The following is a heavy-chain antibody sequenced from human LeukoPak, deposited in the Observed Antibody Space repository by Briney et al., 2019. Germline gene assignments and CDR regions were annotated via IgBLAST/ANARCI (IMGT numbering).Heavy chain of an antibody. Sequence: SETLSLTCTVSGXSVSSGSYYWSWIRQPPGKGLEWIAYIYYSGNTNYNPSLKSRVTISVDTSKNQFSLKLTSVTAADTAVYYCARVVTTGSYFDYWGQGTLVTVSS. CDR2: IYYSGNT. D-gene: IGHD4-17*01. J-gene: IGHJ4*02. V-gene: IGHV4-61*01. CDR3: ARVVTTGSYFDY. CDR1: GXSVSSGSYY.